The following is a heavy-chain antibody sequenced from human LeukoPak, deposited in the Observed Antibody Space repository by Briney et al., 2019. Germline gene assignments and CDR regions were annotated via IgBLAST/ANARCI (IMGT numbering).Heavy chain of an antibody. CDR3: AREEVTTEYAFDI. Sequence: GGSLRLSCAASGFTFSSYAMHWVRQAPGKGLEWVAVISYDGSNKYYADSVKGRFTISRDNSKNTLYLQMNSLRAEDTAVYYCAREEVTTEYAFDIWGQGTMVTVSS. CDR2: ISYDGSNK. J-gene: IGHJ3*02. CDR1: GFTFSSYA. D-gene: IGHD4-17*01. V-gene: IGHV3-30*04.